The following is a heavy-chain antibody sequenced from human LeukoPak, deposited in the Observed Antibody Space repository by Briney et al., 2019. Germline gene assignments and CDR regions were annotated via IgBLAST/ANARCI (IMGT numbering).Heavy chain of an antibody. Sequence: GGSLRLSCAASGLTFSSYGMHWVRQVPGKGLEWVAFIRYDGSNKYYADSVKGRFTISRDNSKNTLYLQMNSLRAEDTAVYYCATTSLVGADDAFDIWGQGTMVTVSS. V-gene: IGHV3-30*02. CDR1: GLTFSSYG. J-gene: IGHJ3*02. D-gene: IGHD1/OR15-1a*01. CDR2: IRYDGSNK. CDR3: ATTSLVGADDAFDI.